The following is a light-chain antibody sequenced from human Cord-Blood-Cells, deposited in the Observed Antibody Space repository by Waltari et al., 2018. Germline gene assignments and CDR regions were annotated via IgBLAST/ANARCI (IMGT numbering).Light chain of an antibody. J-gene: IGKJ4*01. V-gene: IGKV4-1*01. CDR3: QQYYSTPRT. CDR1: QSVLYSYNNKNY. Sequence: DIVMPQSPASLAVYLGERATINCKSSQSVLYSYNNKNYLAWYQQKPGQPPKLLIYSASTRESGVPDRFSGSGSGTDVTLTISSLHAEDVAVYYCQQYYSTPRTFGGGTKVEIQ. CDR2: SAS.